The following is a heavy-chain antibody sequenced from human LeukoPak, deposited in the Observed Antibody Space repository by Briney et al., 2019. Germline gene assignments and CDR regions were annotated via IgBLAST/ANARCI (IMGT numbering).Heavy chain of an antibody. CDR2: VNAVGST. V-gene: IGHV4-4*08. CDR3: ARRVPAASGGGFDY. D-gene: IGHD2-2*01. CDR1: GGSLSGYY. J-gene: IGHJ4*02. Sequence: SETLSLTCAVSGGSLSGYYWNWIRQPPGKGLEWIGYVNAVGSTKYNPSLSSRLTISVDKSKNPFSLKLNSVTAADSAVYFCARRVPAASGGGFDYWGQGTLVAVSS.